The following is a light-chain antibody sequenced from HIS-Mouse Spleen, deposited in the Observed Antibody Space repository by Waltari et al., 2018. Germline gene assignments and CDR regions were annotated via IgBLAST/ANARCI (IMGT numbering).Light chain of an antibody. Sequence: QSALTQPASVSGSPGQSITISCTGTSSDVGGYNYVSWYQHRPGKAPNLIIYDVRNRPSGVSNRFSVSKAGNTASLTISGLQAEDEADYYCSSYTSSSFNVGFGGGTKLTVL. CDR1: SSDVGGYNY. CDR3: SSYTSSSFNVG. J-gene: IGLJ2*01. V-gene: IGLV2-14*03. CDR2: DVR.